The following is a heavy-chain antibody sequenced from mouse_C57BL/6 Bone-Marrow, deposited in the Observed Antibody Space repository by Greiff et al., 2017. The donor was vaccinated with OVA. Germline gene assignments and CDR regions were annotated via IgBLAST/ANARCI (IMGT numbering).Heavy chain of an antibody. CDR2: IYPRSGNT. J-gene: IGHJ4*01. CDR1: GYTFTSYG. V-gene: IGHV1-81*01. D-gene: IGHD2-2*01. CDR3: ARGLMVTTCYARDY. Sequence: QVQLQQSGAELARPGASVKLSCKASGYTFTSYGISWVKQRTGQGLEWIGEIYPRSGNTYYNEKFKGKATLTADKSSSTAYMELRSLTSEDSAVYFCARGLMVTTCYARDYWGQGTSVTVSS.